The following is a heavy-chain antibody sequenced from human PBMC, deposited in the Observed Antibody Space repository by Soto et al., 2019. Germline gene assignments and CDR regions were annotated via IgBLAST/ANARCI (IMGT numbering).Heavy chain of an antibody. CDR2: IIPIFGTA. V-gene: IGHV1-69*18. CDR1: GGTVSSFA. J-gene: IGHJ6*02. D-gene: IGHD7-27*01. CDR3: ASPRGDIGRGVNYCGLDV. Sequence: QVQLVQSGAEVKKPGSSVKLSCKASGGTVSSFAISWVRQAPGQRLEWMGRIIPIFGTANYAQKFQGRVTINADEATSTGYMEISSLRSDDTALYYCASPRGDIGRGVNYCGLDVWGQGTTGTVS.